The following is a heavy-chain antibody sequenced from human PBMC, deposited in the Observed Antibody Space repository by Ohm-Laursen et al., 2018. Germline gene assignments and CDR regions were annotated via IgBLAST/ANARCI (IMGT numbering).Heavy chain of an antibody. V-gene: IGHV1-18*01. D-gene: IGHD4-17*01. CDR1: GYTFSDYG. CDR3: ARDGSMITVTLDY. J-gene: IGHJ4*02. CDR2: ISAYSGNT. Sequence: GASVKVSCKASGYTFSDYGISWVRQAPGQGLEWLGWISAYSGNTKYAQSLQGRVTMTTDASTSTAYLELRSLTSDDTAMYYCARDGSMITVTLDYWGQGTLVSVSS.